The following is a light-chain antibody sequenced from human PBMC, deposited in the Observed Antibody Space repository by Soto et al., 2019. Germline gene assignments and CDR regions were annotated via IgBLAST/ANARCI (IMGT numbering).Light chain of an antibody. CDR1: SSDVGGSIY. CDR3: TSYRRGPLYV. V-gene: IGLV2-14*03. J-gene: IGLJ1*01. CDR2: DVN. Sequence: QSVLTQPASVSGSPGQSITVSCTGVSSDVGGSIYVSWYQHHPGKAPRLIIFDVNNRPSGVSARFSGSKSGNTASLTISGLQPEEEGHYYCTSYRRGPLYVFGTGTKVTVL.